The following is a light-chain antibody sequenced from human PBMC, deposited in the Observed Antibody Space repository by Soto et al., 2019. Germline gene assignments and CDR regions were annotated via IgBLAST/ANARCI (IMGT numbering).Light chain of an antibody. CDR3: QQRGNWPVT. Sequence: EIVLTQSPATLSLSPGEKATLSCRASQSVKSHVAWYQLKPGQSLRLLIFDTTNRATGTPTRFSVSGSGTDFTLTISRLEPEDFAVYYCQQRGNWPVTFGGGTKVEI. CDR1: QSVKSH. J-gene: IGKJ4*01. V-gene: IGKV3-11*01. CDR2: DTT.